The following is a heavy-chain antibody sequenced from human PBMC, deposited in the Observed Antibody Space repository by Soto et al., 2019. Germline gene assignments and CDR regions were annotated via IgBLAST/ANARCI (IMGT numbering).Heavy chain of an antibody. J-gene: IGHJ4*02. CDR2: MYHSGST. CDR3: ARHNYGSGSTYFDY. D-gene: IGHD3-10*01. V-gene: IGHV4-59*08. CDR1: GGSISSYY. Sequence: SETLSLTCTVSGGSISSYYWSWIRQPPGKGLEWIGYMYHSGSTSYNPSLKSRVTISVDTSKNQFSLKLSSVTAADTAVYYCARHNYGSGSTYFDYWGQGTLVTVSS.